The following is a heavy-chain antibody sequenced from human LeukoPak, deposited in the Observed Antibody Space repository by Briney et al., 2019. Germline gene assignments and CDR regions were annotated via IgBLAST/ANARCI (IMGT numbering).Heavy chain of an antibody. V-gene: IGHV3-11*04. CDR3: AELGITMIGGV. Sequence: KPGGSLRLSCAASGFTFSDYNMRWIRQAPGKGLEWVSSIKGRFTISRDNAKNSLYLQMNSLRAEDTAVYYCAELGITMIGGVWGKGTTVTISS. D-gene: IGHD3-10*02. J-gene: IGHJ6*04. CDR1: GFTFSDYN.